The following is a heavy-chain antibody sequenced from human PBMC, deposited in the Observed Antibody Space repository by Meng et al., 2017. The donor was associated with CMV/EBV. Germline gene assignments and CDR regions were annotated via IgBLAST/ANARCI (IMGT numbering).Heavy chain of an antibody. J-gene: IGHJ4*02. CDR3: ARTGEYPTFDY. V-gene: IGHV4-30-4*08. CDR1: GRRISSGDYY. Sequence: QVQRQESGPGPVKPSQTLSLTCTVSGRRISSGDYYWSWIRQPPGKGLEWIGYIYYSGSTYCNPSLKSRVTISVDTSKNQFSLKLSSVTAADTAVYYCARTGEYPTFDYWGQGTLVTVSS. D-gene: IGHD2/OR15-2a*01. CDR2: IYYSGST.